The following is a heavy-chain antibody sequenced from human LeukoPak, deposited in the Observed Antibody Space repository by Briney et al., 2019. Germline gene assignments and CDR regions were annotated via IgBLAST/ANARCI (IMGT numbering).Heavy chain of an antibody. Sequence: SVKVSCKASGGTFSSYAISWVRQAPGQGLEWMGGIIPIFGTANYAQKFQGRVTITADESTSTAYMELSSLRSEDTAVYYCARDERACSGGSCYGQFIAYYGMDVWGQGTTVTVSS. J-gene: IGHJ6*02. D-gene: IGHD2-15*01. CDR2: IIPIFGTA. CDR3: ARDERACSGGSCYGQFIAYYGMDV. CDR1: GGTFSSYA. V-gene: IGHV1-69*13.